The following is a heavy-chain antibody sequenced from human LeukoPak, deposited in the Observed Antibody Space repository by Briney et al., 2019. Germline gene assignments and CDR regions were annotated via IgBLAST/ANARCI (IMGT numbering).Heavy chain of an antibody. J-gene: IGHJ5*02. V-gene: IGHV4-59*01. CDR3: ARDGLGYCSSTSCYTRWFDP. CDR2: IYYSGST. Sequence: SETLSLTCTVSGGFISSYYWSWIRQPPGKGLEWIGYIYYSGSTNYNPSLKSRVTISVDTSKNQFSLKLSSVTAADTAVYYCARDGLGYCSSTSCYTRWFDPWGQGTLVTVSS. D-gene: IGHD2-2*02. CDR1: GGFISSYY.